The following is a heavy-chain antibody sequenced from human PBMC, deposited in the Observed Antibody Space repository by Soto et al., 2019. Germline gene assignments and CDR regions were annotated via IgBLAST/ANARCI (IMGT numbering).Heavy chain of an antibody. D-gene: IGHD5-18*01. CDR3: AREIRGYSYGSDYYYYGMDV. Sequence: PGGSLGLSCAASGFTFSSYGMHWVRQAPGKGLEWVAVIWYDGSNKYYADSVKGRFTISRDNSKNTLYLQMNSLRAEDTAVYYCAREIRGYSYGSDYYYYGMDVWGQGTTVTVSS. V-gene: IGHV3-33*01. CDR2: IWYDGSNK. J-gene: IGHJ6*02. CDR1: GFTFSSYG.